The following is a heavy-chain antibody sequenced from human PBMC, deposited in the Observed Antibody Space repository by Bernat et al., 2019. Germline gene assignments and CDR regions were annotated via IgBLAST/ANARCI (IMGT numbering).Heavy chain of an antibody. Sequence: QVQLVESGGGVVQPGGSLRLSCAASGFTFSSYGMHWVRQAPGKGLEWVAVISYDGSNKYYADSVKGRFTISRDNSKNTLYLQMNSLRAEDTAVYYCAKIGAIFGVVKDYWGQGTLVTVSS. CDR1: GFTFSSYG. CDR2: ISYDGSNK. V-gene: IGHV3-30*18. D-gene: IGHD3-3*01. CDR3: AKIGAIFGVVKDY. J-gene: IGHJ4*02.